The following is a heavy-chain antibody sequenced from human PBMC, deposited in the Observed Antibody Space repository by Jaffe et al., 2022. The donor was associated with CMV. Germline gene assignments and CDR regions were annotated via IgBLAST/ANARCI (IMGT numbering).Heavy chain of an antibody. J-gene: IGHJ4*02. Sequence: QVQLVQSGAEVKKPGASVKVSCKASGYTFTSYYMHWVRQAPGQGLEWMGIINPSGGSTSYAQKFQGRVTMTRDTSTSTVYMELSSLRSEDTAVYYCARGIPDYSNLKTEPKYYFDYWGQGTLVTVSS. D-gene: IGHD4-4*01. CDR3: ARGIPDYSNLKTEPKYYFDY. V-gene: IGHV1-46*01. CDR2: INPSGGST. CDR1: GYTFTSYY.